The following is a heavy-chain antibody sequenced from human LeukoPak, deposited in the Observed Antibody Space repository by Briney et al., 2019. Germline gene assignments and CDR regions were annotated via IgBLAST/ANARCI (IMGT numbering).Heavy chain of an antibody. CDR3: ARDSLGGVTTSCSV. J-gene: IGHJ4*02. D-gene: IGHD4-17*01. CDR1: GGSISSGGYY. Sequence: SETLSLTCTVSGGSISSGGYYWSWIRQHPGKGLEWIGYIYYSGSTYYNPSLKSRVTISVDTSKNQFSLELSSVTAADTAVYYCARDSLGGVTTSCSVWGRGTLVTVSS. CDR2: IYYSGST. V-gene: IGHV4-31*03.